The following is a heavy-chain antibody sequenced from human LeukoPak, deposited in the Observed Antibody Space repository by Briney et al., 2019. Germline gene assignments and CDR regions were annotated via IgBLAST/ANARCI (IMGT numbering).Heavy chain of an antibody. D-gene: IGHD3-3*01. CDR3: ARTPRLTIFGVVIYYFDY. Sequence: PSETLSLTCAVHGGSFSGYYWSWIRQPPGKGLEWVGEINHSGSTNYNPSLKSRVTISVDTSKNQFSLKLSSVTAADTAVYYCARTPRLTIFGVVIYYFDYWGQGTLVTVSS. J-gene: IGHJ4*02. V-gene: IGHV4-34*01. CDR1: GGSFSGYY. CDR2: INHSGST.